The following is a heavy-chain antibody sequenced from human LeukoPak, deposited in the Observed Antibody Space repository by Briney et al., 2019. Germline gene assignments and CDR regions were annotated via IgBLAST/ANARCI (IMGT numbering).Heavy chain of an antibody. CDR3: ARDRISAAVLDY. CDR1: GYDFITDG. Sequence: GASVKVSCKASGYDFITDGFSWGRQAPGQGLEWMGGINPYHGKTKYAQKFQDRVTLTTDTSTTTAHMELRRLSSDDTAIYFCARDRISAAVLDYWGPGTLVTVSS. D-gene: IGHD6-13*01. CDR2: INPYHGKT. J-gene: IGHJ4*02. V-gene: IGHV1-18*01.